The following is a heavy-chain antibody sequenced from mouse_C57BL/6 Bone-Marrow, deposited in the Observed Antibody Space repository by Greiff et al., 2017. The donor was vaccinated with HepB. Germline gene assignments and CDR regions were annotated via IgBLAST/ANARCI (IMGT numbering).Heavy chain of an antibody. J-gene: IGHJ2*01. CDR2: IDPEDGET. D-gene: IGHD1-1*01. CDR1: GFNIKDYY. V-gene: IGHV14-2*01. CDR3: ASYYYGLDY. Sequence: VQLQQSGAELVKPGASVKLSCTASGFNIKDYYMHWVKQRTEQGLEWIGRIDPEDGETKYALKFQGKATITADTSSNTAYLQLSSLTSEDTAVYYCASYYYGLDYWGQGTTLTVSS.